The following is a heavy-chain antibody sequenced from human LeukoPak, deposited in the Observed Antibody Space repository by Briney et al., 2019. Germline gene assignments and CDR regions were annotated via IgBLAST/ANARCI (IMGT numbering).Heavy chain of an antibody. D-gene: IGHD4-17*01. V-gene: IGHV3-30*03. CDR2: ISYDGSNK. CDR3: ARDRGGDYMEKFPVDY. J-gene: IGHJ4*02. Sequence: GGSLRLSCAASGFTFSSYGMHWVRQAPGKGLEWVAVISYDGSNKYYADSVKGRFTISRDNSKNTLYLQMNSLRAEDTAVYYCARDRGGDYMEKFPVDYWGQGTLVTVSS. CDR1: GFTFSSYG.